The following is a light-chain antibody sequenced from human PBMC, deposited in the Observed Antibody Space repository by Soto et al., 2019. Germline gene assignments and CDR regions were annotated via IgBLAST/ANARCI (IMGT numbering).Light chain of an antibody. CDR3: QVWDSSSDVV. CDR1: NIGSKS. V-gene: IGLV3-21*04. Sequence: SYELTQPPSVSVAPGKTARITCGGNNIGSKSVHWYQQKPGQAPVLVIYYDSDRPSGIPERFSGSNSGNTATLTISRVEAGVEADYYCQVWDSSSDVVFGGGTQLTVL. J-gene: IGLJ2*01. CDR2: YDS.